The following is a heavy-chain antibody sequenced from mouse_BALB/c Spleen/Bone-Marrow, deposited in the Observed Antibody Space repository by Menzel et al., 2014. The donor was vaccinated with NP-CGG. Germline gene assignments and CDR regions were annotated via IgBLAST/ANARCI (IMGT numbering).Heavy chain of an antibody. Sequence: VQLQQSGAELVRPGASVTLSCKASGYTFTDYEMHWLKQTPVHGLEWIGAIDPETGGTAYNQKFKGRATLTTDKSSSTAYVELRSLTSEDSAVYYCTRLDSSGYGAYWGQGTLVTVSA. D-gene: IGHD3-2*01. J-gene: IGHJ3*01. CDR2: IDPETGGT. CDR3: TRLDSSGYGAY. CDR1: GYTFTDYE. V-gene: IGHV1-15*01.